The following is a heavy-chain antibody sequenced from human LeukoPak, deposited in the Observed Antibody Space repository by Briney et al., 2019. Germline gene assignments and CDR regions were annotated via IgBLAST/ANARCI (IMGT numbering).Heavy chain of an antibody. V-gene: IGHV4-30-4*01. J-gene: IGHJ5*02. CDR1: GGSISSGDYY. D-gene: IGHD2-15*01. Sequence: SETLSLTCTVSGGSISSGDYYWSWIRQPPGTGLEWIAYISHSGGTYYNPSLKSRATISLDTSRNQFSLKLSSVTAADTAVYYCARDFQGGPNDPWGRGTLVTVSP. CDR3: ARDFQGGPNDP. CDR2: ISHSGGT.